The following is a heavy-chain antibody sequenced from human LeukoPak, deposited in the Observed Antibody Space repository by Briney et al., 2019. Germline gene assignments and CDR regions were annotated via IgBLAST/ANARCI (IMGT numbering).Heavy chain of an antibody. CDR1: GYTFTGYY. D-gene: IGHD3-3*01. CDR3: ARRYDFWSGYPTAFDY. CDR2: INPNTGGT. Sequence: ASVKVSCKASGYTFTGYYIYWVRQAPGQGLEWMGFINPNTGGTSYAQKFQGRVTMTRGTSISTAYMELSGLRSDDTAVYYCARRYDFWSGYPTAFDYWGQGTLVTVSS. J-gene: IGHJ4*02. V-gene: IGHV1-2*02.